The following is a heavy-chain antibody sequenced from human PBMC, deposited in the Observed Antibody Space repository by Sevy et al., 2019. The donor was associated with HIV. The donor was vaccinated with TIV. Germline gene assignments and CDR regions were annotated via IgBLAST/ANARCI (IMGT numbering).Heavy chain of an antibody. V-gene: IGHV3-11*06. CDR3: AREGGEFVVVPAAITYYYGMDV. CDR2: ISSSSSYT. CDR1: GFTFSDYY. D-gene: IGHD2-2*01. J-gene: IGHJ6*02. Sequence: GGSLRLSCAASGFTFSDYYMSWIRQAPGKGLEWVSYISSSSSYTNYADSVKGRFTISRDNAKNSLYLQMNSLRAEDTAVYYCAREGGEFVVVPAAITYYYGMDVWGQGTTVTVSS.